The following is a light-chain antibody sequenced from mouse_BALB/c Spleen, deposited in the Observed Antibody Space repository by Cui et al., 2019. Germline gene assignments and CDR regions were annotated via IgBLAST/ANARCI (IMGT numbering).Light chain of an antibody. J-gene: IGKJ2*01. CDR2: SAS. V-gene: IGKV6-15*01. CDR1: QNVGTN. CDR3: QQYNSYPLT. Sequence: DIVMTQSQKFMSTSVGDRVSVTCKASQNVGTNVAWYQQKPGQSPKALIYSASYRYSGVPDRFTGSGSGTDFTLTIGNVQSEDLAEYFCQQYNSYPLTFGGGTKLEIK.